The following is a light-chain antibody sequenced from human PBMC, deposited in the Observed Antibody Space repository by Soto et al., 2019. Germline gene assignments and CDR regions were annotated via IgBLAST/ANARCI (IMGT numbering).Light chain of an antibody. V-gene: IGLV4-69*01. CDR3: QTWGTGIHVV. Sequence: QPVLTQSPSASASLGASVKLTCTLSSGHSSDAIAWHQQQPGKGPRYLMKVNSDGSHSKGDGIPDRFSGSRSGAERYLTISSLQSEDEADYYCQTWGTGIHVVFGGGTKLTVL. J-gene: IGLJ2*01. CDR1: SGHSSDA. CDR2: VNSDGSH.